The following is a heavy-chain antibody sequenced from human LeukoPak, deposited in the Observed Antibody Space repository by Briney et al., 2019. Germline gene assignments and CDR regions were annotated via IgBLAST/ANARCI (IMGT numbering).Heavy chain of an antibody. J-gene: IGHJ4*02. CDR1: GFSISNSLHY. D-gene: IGHD6-19*01. CDR3: ARLGGDSSGWYRSYFDY. Sequence: SETLSLTCIVSGFSISNSLHYWGWIRQPPGKGLEWIGTMSYSGTTYYNPSLKSRVTISVETSRNQFSLNLTSVTAADTAVYYCARLGGDSSGWYRSYFDYWGQGALVTVSS. V-gene: IGHV4-39*07. CDR2: MSYSGTT.